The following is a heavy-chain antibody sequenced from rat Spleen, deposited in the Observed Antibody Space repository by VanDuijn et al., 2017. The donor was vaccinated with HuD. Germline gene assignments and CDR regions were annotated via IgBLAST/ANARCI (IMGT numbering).Heavy chain of an antibody. D-gene: IGHD1-9*01. CDR2: ITNSGGNT. CDR1: GFTFSDYG. V-gene: IGHV5-29*01. CDR3: ARRHYGYTDYFDY. Sequence: EVQLVESGGGLVQPGRSLKLSCAASGFTFSDYGMAWVRQAPTKGLEWVATITNSGGNTYYPDSVKGGFTISRDNAKSTLYLQMNSLRSEDTATYYCARRHYGYTDYFDYWGQGTLVTVSS. J-gene: IGHJ3*01.